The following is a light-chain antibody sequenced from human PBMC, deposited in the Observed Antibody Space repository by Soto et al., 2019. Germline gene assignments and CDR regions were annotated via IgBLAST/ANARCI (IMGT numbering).Light chain of an antibody. J-gene: IGKJ2*01. CDR1: QNVSNW. Sequence: DVEMTQSPSTLPTSIGDRVTINCRASQNVSNWLAWYQQKPGEAPKLLIYKASRPESRVPTRFSASGSGTDFIPTSSRHQSDDSATYFYQQESMESTLGQGTKLEIK. CDR2: KAS. V-gene: IGKV1-5*03. CDR3: QQESMEST.